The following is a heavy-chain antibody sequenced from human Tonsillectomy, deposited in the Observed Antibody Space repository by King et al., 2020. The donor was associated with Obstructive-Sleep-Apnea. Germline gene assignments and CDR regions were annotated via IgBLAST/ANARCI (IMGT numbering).Heavy chain of an antibody. CDR2: ISWNGGTI. V-gene: IGHV3-9*01. D-gene: IGHD3-10*02. CDR3: AKDRFVELFGGMDV. J-gene: IGHJ6*02. CDR1: GFTFDDYA. Sequence: VQLVESGGGLVQPGRSLRLSCAASGFTFDDYAMNWVRQAPGKGLEWVSGISWNGGTIGYADSVKGRFTISRDNTKNSLDLQINSLRAEDTAMYYCAKDRFVELFGGMDVWGQGTTVTVSS.